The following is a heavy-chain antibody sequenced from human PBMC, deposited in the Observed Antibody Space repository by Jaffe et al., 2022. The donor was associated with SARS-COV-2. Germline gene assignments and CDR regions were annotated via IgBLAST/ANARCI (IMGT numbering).Heavy chain of an antibody. J-gene: IGHJ4*02. Sequence: QLQLQESGPGLVKPSETLSLTCTVSGGSISSSSYYWGWIRQPPGKGLEWIGSIYYSGSTYYNPSLKSRVTISVDTSKNQFSLKLSSVTAADTAVYYCASSLRYFDWPYFDYWGQGTLVTVSS. V-gene: IGHV4-39*01. D-gene: IGHD3-9*01. CDR2: IYYSGST. CDR3: ASSLRYFDWPYFDY. CDR1: GGSISSSSYY.